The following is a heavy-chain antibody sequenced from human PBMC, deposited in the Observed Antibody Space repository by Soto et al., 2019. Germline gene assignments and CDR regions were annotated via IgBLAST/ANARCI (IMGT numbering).Heavy chain of an antibody. V-gene: IGHV6-1*01. D-gene: IGHD4-17*01. J-gene: IGHJ6*02. CDR3: ARDPGDYGDYGYYYGMDV. CDR1: GDSVSSNSAA. CDR2: TYYRSKWYN. Sequence: SQTLSLTCAISGDSVSSNSAAWTWIRQSPSRGLEWLGRTYYRSKWYNDYAVSVKSRITINSDTSKNQFSLQLNSVTPEDTAVYYCARDPGDYGDYGYYYGMDVWGQGTTVTVSS.